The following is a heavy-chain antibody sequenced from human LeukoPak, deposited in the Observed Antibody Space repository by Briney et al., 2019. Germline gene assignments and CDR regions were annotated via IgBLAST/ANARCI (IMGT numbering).Heavy chain of an antibody. CDR3: ARDGFPGYCSSTSCYRAGVGWFDP. Sequence: PSETLSLTCTVSGGSISSGGYYWSWIRQPPGKGLEWIGYIYHSGSTHYNPSLKSRVTISVDRSKNQFSLKLSSVTAADTAVYYCARDGFPGYCSSTSCYRAGVGWFDPWGQGTLVIVSS. CDR2: IYHSGST. J-gene: IGHJ5*02. V-gene: IGHV4-30-2*01. D-gene: IGHD2-2*02. CDR1: GGSISSGGYY.